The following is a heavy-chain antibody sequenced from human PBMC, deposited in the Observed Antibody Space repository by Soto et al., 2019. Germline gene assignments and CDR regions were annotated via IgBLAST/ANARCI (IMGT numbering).Heavy chain of an antibody. V-gene: IGHV1-69*13. J-gene: IGHJ5*02. D-gene: IGHD3-10*01. CDR2: IIPIFGTA. CDR1: GGTFSSYA. Sequence: SVKVSCKASGGTFSSYAISWVRQAPGQGLEWMGGIIPIFGTANYAQKFQGRVTITADESTSTAYMELSSLRSEDTAVYYCARDRFGEINCFDPWGQGTLVTVSS. CDR3: ARDRFGEINCFDP.